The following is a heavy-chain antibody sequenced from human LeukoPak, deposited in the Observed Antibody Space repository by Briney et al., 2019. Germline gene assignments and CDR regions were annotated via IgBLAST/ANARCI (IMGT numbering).Heavy chain of an antibody. CDR3: ARDGQNPPKRITMIVDEWDAFDI. CDR2: INSDGSST. J-gene: IGHJ3*02. CDR1: GFTFSSYW. V-gene: IGHV3-74*01. Sequence: GGSLRLSCAASGFTFSSYWMHWVRQAPGKGLVWVSRINSDGSSTSYADSVKGRFTISRDNAKNTLYLQMNSLRAEDTAVYYCARDGQNPPKRITMIVDEWDAFDIWGQGTMVTVSS. D-gene: IGHD3-22*01.